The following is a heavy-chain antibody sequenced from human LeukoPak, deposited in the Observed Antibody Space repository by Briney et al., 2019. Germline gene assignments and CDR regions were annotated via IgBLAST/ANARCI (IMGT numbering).Heavy chain of an antibody. CDR2: IYYSGST. V-gene: IGHV4-39*07. D-gene: IGHD2-15*01. CDR1: GGSISSSSYY. J-gene: IGHJ6*03. Sequence: SETLSLTCTVSGGSISSSSYYWGWIRQPPGKGLEWIGSIYYSGSTYYNPSLQSRVTISIDTSKNQFSLKLRFVTAADTAVYYCARVRCSGGSCPYYYYYYYMDVWGKGTTVTVSS. CDR3: ARVRCSGGSCPYYYYYYYMDV.